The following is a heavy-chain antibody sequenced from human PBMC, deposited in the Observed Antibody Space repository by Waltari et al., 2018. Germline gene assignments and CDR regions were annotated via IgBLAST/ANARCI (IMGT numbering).Heavy chain of an antibody. CDR2: ISAYNGNT. CDR3: ARARVTIFGVVTADY. V-gene: IGHV1-18*01. Sequence: QVQLVQSGAEVKTPGASVQVSCKASGYPFTSYCISWVRPAPGQGLEWMGWISAYNGNTNYAQKLQGRVTMTTDTSTSTAYMELRSLRSDDTAVYYCARARVTIFGVVTADYWGQGTLVTVSS. D-gene: IGHD3-3*01. J-gene: IGHJ4*02. CDR1: GYPFTSYC.